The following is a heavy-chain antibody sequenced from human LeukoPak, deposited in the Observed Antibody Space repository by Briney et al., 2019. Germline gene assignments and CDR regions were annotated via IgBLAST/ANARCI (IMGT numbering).Heavy chain of an antibody. D-gene: IGHD5-18*01. J-gene: IGHJ5*02. CDR2: ISSSSRTI. Sequence: GGSLRLSCAASGFTFSIYSMNWVRQAPGKGREGGSCISSSSRTIYYADSVKGRFTISRENAKNSLYLQMNSLRDEDTAAYLCARDLGDSQHLSWFGPWGQGTLVTVSS. CDR3: ARDLGDSQHLSWFGP. V-gene: IGHV3-48*02. CDR1: GFTFSIYS.